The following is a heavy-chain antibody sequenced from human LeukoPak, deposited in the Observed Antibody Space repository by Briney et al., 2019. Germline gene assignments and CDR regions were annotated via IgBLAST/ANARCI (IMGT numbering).Heavy chain of an antibody. CDR3: AKDPAYSGYDYYYMDV. CDR1: GFTFSSYG. J-gene: IGHJ6*03. CDR2: IRYDGSNK. V-gene: IGHV3-30*02. Sequence: PGASLIPLCSAAGFTFSSYGIHCFLHAPGKGLEGLAFIRYDGSNKYYADSVKGRFTISRDNSKNTLYLQMNSLRAEDTAVYYCAKDPAYSGYDYYYMDVWGKGTTVTVSS. D-gene: IGHD5-12*01.